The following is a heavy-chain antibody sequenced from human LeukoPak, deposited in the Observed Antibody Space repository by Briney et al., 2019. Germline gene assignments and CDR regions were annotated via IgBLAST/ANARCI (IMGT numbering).Heavy chain of an antibody. D-gene: IGHD5-24*01. CDR2: MDSDGSST. Sequence: GGSLRPSCAASGFTFSRYWMHWVRQAPGKGLLWVSRMDSDGSSTNYADFVKGRFTISRDNAKNTLYLQMNSLRAEDTAIYYCAKGMDYYYHGMDVWGQGTTVTVSS. CDR3: AKGMDYYYHGMDV. CDR1: GFTFSRYW. V-gene: IGHV3-74*01. J-gene: IGHJ6*02.